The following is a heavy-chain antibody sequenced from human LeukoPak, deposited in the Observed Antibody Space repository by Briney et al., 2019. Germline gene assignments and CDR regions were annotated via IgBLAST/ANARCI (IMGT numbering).Heavy chain of an antibody. CDR2: IQPGDSDT. V-gene: IGHV5-51*01. CDR3: ARHRGGDGYSDY. J-gene: IGHJ4*02. CDR1: GYRFTNYW. Sequence: GESLKIPCQGSGYRFTNYWIGWVRQMPGKGLEYMGIIQPGDSDTRYSPSFQGQVTISADKSISTAYLQWSSLKASDTAMYYCARHRGGDGYSDYWGQGTLVTVSS. D-gene: IGHD5-24*01.